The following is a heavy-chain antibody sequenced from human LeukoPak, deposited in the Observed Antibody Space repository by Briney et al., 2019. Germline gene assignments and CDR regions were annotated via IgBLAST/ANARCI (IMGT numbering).Heavy chain of an antibody. Sequence: GESLKISCKGSGYSFTSYWIGWARQMPGKGLEWMGIIYPGDSDTRYSPSFQGQVTISADKSISTAYLQWSSLKASDTAMYYCARGYFDWLSTYYFDYWGQGTLVTVSS. D-gene: IGHD3-9*01. V-gene: IGHV5-51*01. CDR1: GYSFTSYW. CDR3: ARGYFDWLSTYYFDY. J-gene: IGHJ4*02. CDR2: IYPGDSDT.